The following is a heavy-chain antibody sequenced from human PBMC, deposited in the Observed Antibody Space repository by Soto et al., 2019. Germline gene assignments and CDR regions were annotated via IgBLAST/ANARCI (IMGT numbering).Heavy chain of an antibody. D-gene: IGHD3-22*01. V-gene: IGHV4-61*01. CDR2: IYYSGST. Sequence: SEPLSLTCTVSGGSVSSGSYYWSWIRQPPGKGLEWIGYIYYSGSTNYNPSLKSRVTISVDTSKNQFSLKLSSVTAADTAVYYCARVRWEDYYDSSGETDYWGQGTLLTVSS. CDR1: GGSVSSGSYY. CDR3: ARVRWEDYYDSSGETDY. J-gene: IGHJ4*02.